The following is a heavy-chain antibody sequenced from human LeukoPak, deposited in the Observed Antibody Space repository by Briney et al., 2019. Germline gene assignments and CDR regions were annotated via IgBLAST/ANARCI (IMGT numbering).Heavy chain of an antibody. V-gene: IGHV1-2*02. CDR1: GYSFTGYF. CDR3: ARDRGSGWSIDC. D-gene: IGHD6-19*01. CDR2: INPNSGAT. Sequence: ASMEVSCKASGYSFTGYFIHWVRQAPGQGLEWMGWINPNSGATNYAQKFQDRVSMTRDTSISTAYLELSSLRSDDTALYYCARDRGSGWSIDCWAQGTLVTVSS. J-gene: IGHJ4*02.